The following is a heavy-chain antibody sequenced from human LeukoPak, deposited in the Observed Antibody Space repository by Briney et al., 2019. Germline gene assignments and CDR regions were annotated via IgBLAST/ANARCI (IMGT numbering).Heavy chain of an antibody. V-gene: IGHV3-15*01. J-gene: IGHJ3*02. CDR3: VTEVETATYYDILTGSGRDPFDI. D-gene: IGHD3-9*01. CDR1: GFTFSSYA. Sequence: GGSLRLSCAASGFTFSSYAMSWVRQAPGKGLEWVGLIKSKSDGGTTDYAAPLKGRITISRDDSKKTLYLQMNSLKSEDTAVYYCVTEVETATYYDILTGSGRDPFDIWGQGTMVTVSS. CDR2: IKSKSDGGTT.